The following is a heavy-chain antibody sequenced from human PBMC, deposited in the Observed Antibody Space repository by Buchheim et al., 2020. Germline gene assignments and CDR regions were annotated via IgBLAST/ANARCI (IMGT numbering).Heavy chain of an antibody. CDR2: IWYDGSNQ. J-gene: IGHJ6*02. CDR3: ARDTSVSFDQMDV. Sequence: QVQLVESGGGVVQPGRSLRLSCAASGFTFGSNGMHWVRQAPDKGLEWVAVIWYDGSNQYYADSVKGRFTISRDNSKNTLYLQMNSLRAEDTAVYYCARDTSVSFDQMDVWGQGTT. D-gene: IGHD5/OR15-5a*01. CDR1: GFTFGSNG. V-gene: IGHV3-33*01.